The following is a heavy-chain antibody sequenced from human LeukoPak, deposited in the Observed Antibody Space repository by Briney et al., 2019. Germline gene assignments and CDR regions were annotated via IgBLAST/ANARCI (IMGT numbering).Heavy chain of an antibody. CDR3: ARDGGQWLVPGRWFDP. D-gene: IGHD6-19*01. V-gene: IGHV3-23*01. J-gene: IGHJ5*02. CDR1: GFTFSRYA. CDR2: ISGSAGRT. Sequence: GGSLRLSCAASGFTFSRYAMTWVRQAPGKGLEWVSGISGSAGRTYYADSVKGRFTVSRDNAKNSVYLQMNSLRAEDTAVYYCARDGGQWLVPGRWFDPWGQGTLVTVSS.